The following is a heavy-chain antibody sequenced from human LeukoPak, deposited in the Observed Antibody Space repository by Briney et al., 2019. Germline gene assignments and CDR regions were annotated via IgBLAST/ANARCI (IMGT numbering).Heavy chain of an antibody. J-gene: IGHJ4*02. V-gene: IGHV3-21*01. CDR3: ARTNIAAAGTDY. CDR1: GFTFSSYT. D-gene: IGHD6-13*01. Sequence: PGGSLRLSCVASGFTFSSYTMNWVRQAPGQGLEWVSSISSSSTYIYYADSVKGRFTISRDNAKNSLYLQTNSLRAEDTAVYYCARTNIAAAGTDYWGQGTLVTVSS. CDR2: ISSSSTYI.